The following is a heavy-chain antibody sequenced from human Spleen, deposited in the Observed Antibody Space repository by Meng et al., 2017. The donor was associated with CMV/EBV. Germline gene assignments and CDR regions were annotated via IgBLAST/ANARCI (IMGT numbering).Heavy chain of an antibody. J-gene: IGHJ6*02. D-gene: IGHD3-9*01. CDR1: RFTFSSFW. Sequence: GESLKISCAASRFTFSSFWMNWVRQAPGEGLEWVASINQDGSEKYYVDSVEGRFTISRDNAKNSVYLQMHSLRAGDTAVYYCAKSDQKYDFLTGYENYYYHYGMDVWGQGTTVTVSS. V-gene: IGHV3-7*01. CDR3: AKSDQKYDFLTGYENYYYHYGMDV. CDR2: INQDGSEK.